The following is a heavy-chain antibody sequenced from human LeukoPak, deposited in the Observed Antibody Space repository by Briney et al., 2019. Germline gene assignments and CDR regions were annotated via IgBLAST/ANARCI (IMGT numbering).Heavy chain of an antibody. D-gene: IGHD3-10*01. J-gene: IGHJ5*02. CDR2: INPNSGNT. CDR3: ARGLLNWFDP. V-gene: IGHV1-8*02. Sequence: GASVKVSCKASGYTFTGYYMHWVRQAPGQGLEWMGWINPNSGNTGYAQKFQGRVTMTRNTSISTAYMELSSLSSEDTAVYYCARGLLNWFDPWGQGTLVTVSS. CDR1: GYTFTGYY.